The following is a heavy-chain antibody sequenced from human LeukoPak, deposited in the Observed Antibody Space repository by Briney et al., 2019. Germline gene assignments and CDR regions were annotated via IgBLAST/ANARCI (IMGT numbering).Heavy chain of an antibody. Sequence: GGSLRLSCAASGFTFSDYYMSWIRQAPGKGLEWVSYISSSGSTIYYADSVEGRFTISRDNAKNSLYLQMNSLRAEDTAVYYCAGGVATTNYYYYGMDVWGQGTTVTVSS. CDR2: ISSSGSTI. J-gene: IGHJ6*02. CDR1: GFTFSDYY. D-gene: IGHD5-12*01. V-gene: IGHV3-11*01. CDR3: AGGVATTNYYYYGMDV.